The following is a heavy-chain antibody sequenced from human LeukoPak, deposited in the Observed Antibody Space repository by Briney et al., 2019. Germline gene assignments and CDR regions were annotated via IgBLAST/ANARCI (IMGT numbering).Heavy chain of an antibody. D-gene: IGHD2-2*01. V-gene: IGHV4-39*01. CDR1: GGSISSRSYY. CDR2: IYYSGST. CDR3: ARSPGEGVVVPAGYFDY. J-gene: IGHJ4*02. Sequence: SETLPLTCSVSGGSISSRSYYWGWIRQPPGKGLEWIGSIYYSGSTYYNVSLKSRVTISVDTSKNQFSLKLTSVTAADTAVFYCARSPGEGVVVPAGYFDYWGRGTRVTVSS.